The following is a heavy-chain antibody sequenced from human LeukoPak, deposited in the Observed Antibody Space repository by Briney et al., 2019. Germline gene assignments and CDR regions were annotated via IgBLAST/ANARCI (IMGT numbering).Heavy chain of an antibody. CDR3: ARDFGGDDSSAYGAFDI. J-gene: IGHJ3*02. CDR1: GFTVSSNY. Sequence: AGGSLRLSCAASGFTVSSNYMSWVRQAPGKGLEWVSVIYSGGSTYYADSVKGRFTISRDNSKNTLYLQMNSLRAEDTAVYYCARDFGGDDSSAYGAFDIWGQGTMVTVSS. D-gene: IGHD3-22*01. V-gene: IGHV3-53*01. CDR2: IYSGGST.